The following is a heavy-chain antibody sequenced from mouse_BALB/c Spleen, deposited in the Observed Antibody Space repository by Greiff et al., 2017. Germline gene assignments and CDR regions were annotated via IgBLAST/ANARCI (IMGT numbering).Heavy chain of an antibody. J-gene: IGHJ4*01. CDR2: IRLKSNNYAT. V-gene: IGHV6-6*02. CDR1: GFTFSNYW. D-gene: IGHD2-14*01. Sequence: EVQLVESGGGLVQPGGSMKLSCVASGFTFSNYWMNWVRQSPEKGLEWVAEIRLKSNNYATHYAESVKGRFTISRDDSKSSVYLQMNNLRAEDTGIYYCTRAYYRYDYAMDYWGQGTSVTVSS. CDR3: TRAYYRYDYAMDY.